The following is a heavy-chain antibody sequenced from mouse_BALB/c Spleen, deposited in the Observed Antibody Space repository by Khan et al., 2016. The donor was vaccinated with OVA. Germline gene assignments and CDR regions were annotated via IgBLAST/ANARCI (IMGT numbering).Heavy chain of an antibody. CDR2: ISSGGNT. CDR3: ARDYWLTY. Sequence: EVELVESGGGLVQPGGSLKLSCEGSGFTFSNYAMSWVRQTPERRLEWVASISSGGNTYYSVSVKGRFTISRDNARHFLYLQMSSLRSEDTAKYYCARDYWLTYWGQGTMVTVSA. V-gene: IGHV5-6-5*01. J-gene: IGHJ3*01. CDR1: GFTFSNYA.